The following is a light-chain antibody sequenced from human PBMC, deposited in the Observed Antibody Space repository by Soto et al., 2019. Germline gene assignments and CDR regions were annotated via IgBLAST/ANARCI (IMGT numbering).Light chain of an antibody. V-gene: IGKV1-12*01. CDR2: AAS. CDR1: QGISSW. Sequence: EIQITHSPSSGSPSVGDGVTLTFRASQGISSWLAWYQQKPGKAPKLLIYAASSLQSGVPSRFSGSGSGTDFTLTISSLQPEDFATYYCQQANSFPITFGQGTRLEI. J-gene: IGKJ5*01. CDR3: QQANSFPIT.